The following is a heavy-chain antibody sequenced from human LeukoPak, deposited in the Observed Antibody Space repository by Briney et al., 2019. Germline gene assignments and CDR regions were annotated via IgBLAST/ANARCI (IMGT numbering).Heavy chain of an antibody. J-gene: IGHJ6*02. D-gene: IGHD3-3*01. CDR1: GFTFTHTW. CDR2: IKSKTDGGTT. CDR3: ARDHYDFWSGYYFVGNSGMDV. V-gene: IGHV3-15*01. Sequence: GGSLRLSCAVSGFTFTHTWMSWVRQAPGKGLEWVGRIKSKTDGGTTDYAAPVKGRFTISRDDSKNTLYLQMNSLKTEDTAVYYCARDHYDFWSGYYFVGNSGMDVWGQGTTVTVSS.